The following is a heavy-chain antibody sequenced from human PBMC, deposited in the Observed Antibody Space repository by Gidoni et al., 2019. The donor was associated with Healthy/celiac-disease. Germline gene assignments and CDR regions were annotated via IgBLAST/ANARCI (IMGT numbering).Heavy chain of an antibody. J-gene: IGHJ2*01. D-gene: IGHD3-22*01. CDR3: ARAYYYDSSGYFGHDRYWYFDL. Sequence: EVQLVESGGGLVQPGGSLRLSCAASGFTFSSYSMNWVRQAPGKGLEWVSYISSSSSTIYYADSVKGRFTISRDNAKNSLYLQMNSLRDEDTAVYYCARAYYYDSSGYFGHDRYWYFDLWGRGTLVTVSS. CDR2: ISSSSSTI. V-gene: IGHV3-48*02. CDR1: GFTFSSYS.